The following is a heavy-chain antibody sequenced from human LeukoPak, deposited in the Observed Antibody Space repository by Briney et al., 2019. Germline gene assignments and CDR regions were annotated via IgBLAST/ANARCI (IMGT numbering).Heavy chain of an antibody. D-gene: IGHD1-26*01. J-gene: IGHJ4*02. CDR2: IYHSGST. Sequence: SETLSLTCTVSGGSISSGGYYWSWIRQPPGKGLEWIGYIYHSGSTYYNPSLKSQVTISVDRSKNQFSLKLSSVTAADTAVYYCARLDSGSYTNPFDYWGQGTLVTVSS. V-gene: IGHV4-30-2*01. CDR1: GGSISSGGYY. CDR3: ARLDSGSYTNPFDY.